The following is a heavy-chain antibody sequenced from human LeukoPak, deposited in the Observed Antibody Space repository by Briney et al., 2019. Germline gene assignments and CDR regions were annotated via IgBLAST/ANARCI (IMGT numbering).Heavy chain of an antibody. CDR1: GFTFSSYW. CDR3: ARGIVVVPAADWRANWFDP. D-gene: IGHD2-2*01. Sequence: PGGSLRLSCAASGFTFSSYWMSWVRQAPGKGLEWVANIKQDGSEKYYVDSVKGRFTISRDNAKNSLYLQMNSLRAEDTAVYYCARGIVVVPAADWRANWFDPWGQGTLVTVSS. CDR2: IKQDGSEK. J-gene: IGHJ5*02. V-gene: IGHV3-7*04.